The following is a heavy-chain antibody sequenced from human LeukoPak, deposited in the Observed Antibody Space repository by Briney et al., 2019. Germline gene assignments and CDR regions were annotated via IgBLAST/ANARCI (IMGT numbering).Heavy chain of an antibody. CDR3: AKGRVVAGTKSLMYHWLDP. CDR2: INSNSGGT. CDR1: GYTFTGYY. Sequence: ASVKVSCKTSGYTFTGYYLHWVRQAPGQGLEWMGWINSNSGGTKYAQKFQGRVTMTRDTSINTVYVGLSRLSSHDTAVYYCAKGRVVAGTKSLMYHWLDPWGQGTLVTVSS. J-gene: IGHJ5*02. D-gene: IGHD6-19*01. V-gene: IGHV1-2*02.